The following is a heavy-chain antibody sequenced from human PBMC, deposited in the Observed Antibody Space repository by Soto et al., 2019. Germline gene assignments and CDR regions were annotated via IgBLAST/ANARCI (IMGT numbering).Heavy chain of an antibody. Sequence: QVQLQESGPGLVKPSQTLSLICSVSGDSITGRGYYWSWIRQHPGKGLEWIGYIYYNSNTYYRPSLRSRVTMSLDTSKNQFTLKLRSVTAADTAVYYCARGPSSLSLRKFFFDFWGQGSLVTVSS. J-gene: IGHJ4*02. V-gene: IGHV4-31*02. CDR1: GDSITGRGYY. CDR3: ARGPSSLSLRKFFFDF. D-gene: IGHD6-6*01. CDR2: IYYNSNT.